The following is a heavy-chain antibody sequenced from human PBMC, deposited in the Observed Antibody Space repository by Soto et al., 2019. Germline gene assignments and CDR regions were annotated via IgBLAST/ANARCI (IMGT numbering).Heavy chain of an antibody. J-gene: IGHJ5*02. CDR2: MNPNSGNT. Sequence: ASVKVSCKASGYTFTRYDINWARQATGQGLEWMGWMNPNSGNTGYAQKFQGRVTMTRNTSISTAYMELSSLRSEDTAVYYCARELFWSGYHNWFDPWGQGTLVTVSS. CDR1: GYTFTRYD. CDR3: ARELFWSGYHNWFDP. D-gene: IGHD3-3*02. V-gene: IGHV1-8*01.